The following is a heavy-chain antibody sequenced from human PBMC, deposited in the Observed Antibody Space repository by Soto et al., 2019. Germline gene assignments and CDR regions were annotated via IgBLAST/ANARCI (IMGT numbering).Heavy chain of an antibody. CDR1: GYSFTTYW. J-gene: IGHJ5*02. D-gene: IGHD1-26*01. CDR3: ARQGGPGNWFDP. V-gene: IGHV5-10-1*01. CDR2: IDPSDSYT. Sequence: EVQLVQSGAEVKKPGESLRISCRGSGYSFTTYWISWVRQMPGKGLEWMGRIDPSDSYTNYSPSFQGHVTISADKSISTAYLQWSSLKASATAMYYCARQGGPGNWFDPWGQGTLVTVPS.